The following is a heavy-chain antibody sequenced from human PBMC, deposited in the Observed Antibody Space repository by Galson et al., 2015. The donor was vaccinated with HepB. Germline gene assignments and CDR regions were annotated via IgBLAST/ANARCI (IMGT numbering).Heavy chain of an antibody. J-gene: IGHJ3*02. D-gene: IGHD3-10*01. CDR1: GFIFDDYA. V-gene: IGHV3-9*01. CDR3: AREGGSGALDI. Sequence: SLRLSCAVSGFIFDDYAMHWVRQAPGKGLEWVSGISWNSDKLGYADSVKGRFTISRDNAKNSLYLQMNSLRAEDTAVYYCAREGGSGALDIWGQGTMVTVSS. CDR2: ISWNSDKL.